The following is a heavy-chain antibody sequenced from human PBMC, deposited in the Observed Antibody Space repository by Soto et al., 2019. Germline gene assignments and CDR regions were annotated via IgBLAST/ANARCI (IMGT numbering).Heavy chain of an antibody. CDR1: GFNFNNYG. CDR3: ARRQISPPTRGAASARGGMDV. CDR2: IWNDGNGY. J-gene: IGHJ6*02. V-gene: IGHV3-33*01. D-gene: IGHD6-13*01. Sequence: QVQLVESGGGVVQPWRSLRLSCTASGFNFNNYGMHWVRQAPGKGLEWVAVIWNDGNGYYYANSVKGRFTMSRDNSKNTLYLEMSSLRAEDTAVYYCARRQISPPTRGAASARGGMDVRGQGTTVTVSS.